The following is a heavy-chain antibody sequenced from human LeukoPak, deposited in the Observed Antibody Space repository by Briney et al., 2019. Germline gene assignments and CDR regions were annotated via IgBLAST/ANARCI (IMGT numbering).Heavy chain of an antibody. CDR3: AREGHSYYYMDV. CDR2: IISSSSYI. V-gene: IGHV3-21*01. CDR1: DFTFITYN. J-gene: IGHJ6*03. Sequence: GGSLRLSCAASDFTFITYNRYGVCHGPGRGREWVSSIISSSSYIYYADSVKGRFTISRDNAKNSLYLQMNSLRAEDTSIYYCAREGHSYYYMDVWGKGTTVTVSS.